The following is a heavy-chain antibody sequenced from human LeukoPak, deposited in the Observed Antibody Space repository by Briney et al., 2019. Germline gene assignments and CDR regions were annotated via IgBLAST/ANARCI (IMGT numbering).Heavy chain of an antibody. V-gene: IGHV4-59*08. Sequence: SETLSLTCSVSGGTLNSFYWSWIRQPPGKGLEWIGYVYYTGNTNYNPSLKSRVTISADTSKNQFSLKLNSVTAADTAVYYCARQGTAVAGVLPHWYFDLWGRGTLVTASS. CDR2: VYYTGNT. J-gene: IGHJ2*01. D-gene: IGHD6-19*01. CDR3: ARQGTAVAGVLPHWYFDL. CDR1: GGTLNSFY.